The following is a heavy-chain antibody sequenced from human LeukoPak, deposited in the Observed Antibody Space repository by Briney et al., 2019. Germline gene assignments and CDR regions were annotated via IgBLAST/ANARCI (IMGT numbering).Heavy chain of an antibody. J-gene: IGHJ2*01. V-gene: IGHV4-59*01. CDR1: GGSISSYY. CDR2: IYYSGST. CDR3: ARDRAAHCSSTSCYVWYFDL. D-gene: IGHD2-2*01. Sequence: SETLSLTCTVSGGSISSYYWSWIRQLPGRGLEWIGYIYYSGSTNYNPSLKSRVTISVDTSKNQFSLKLSSVTAADAAVYYCARDRAAHCSSTSCYVWYFDLWGRGTLVTVSS.